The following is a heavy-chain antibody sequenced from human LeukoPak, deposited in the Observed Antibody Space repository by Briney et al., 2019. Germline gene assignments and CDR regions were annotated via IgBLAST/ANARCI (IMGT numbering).Heavy chain of an antibody. CDR3: ARLVTSYDILTGYSYYFDS. Sequence: TSETQSLTCTVPGGSISSYYWSWIRQPPGEGLEWIAYIYYTGRTNYNPSLKSRVTISVDTSENQLSLELISVTAADTAVYFCARLVTSYDILTGYSYYFDSWGQGTLVTVSS. D-gene: IGHD3-9*01. CDR1: GGSISSYY. V-gene: IGHV4-59*08. CDR2: IYYTGRT. J-gene: IGHJ4*02.